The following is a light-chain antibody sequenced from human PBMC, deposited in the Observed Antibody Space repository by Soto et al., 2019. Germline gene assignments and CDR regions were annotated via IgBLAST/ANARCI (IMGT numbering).Light chain of an antibody. CDR2: DAS. V-gene: IGKV3-11*01. CDR3: QQRSNWPPIT. CDR1: QSVSSY. Sequence: LAQSAVTLSLSPRERATLSCRASQSVSSYLAWYQQKPGQAPRLLIYDASNRATGIPARFSGSGSGTDFTLTISSLEPEDFAVYYCQQRSNWPPITFGQRTLLEIK. J-gene: IGKJ5*01.